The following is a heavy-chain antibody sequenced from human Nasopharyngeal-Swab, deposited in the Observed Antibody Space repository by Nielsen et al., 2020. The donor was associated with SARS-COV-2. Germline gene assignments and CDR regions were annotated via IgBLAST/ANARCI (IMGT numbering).Heavy chain of an antibody. CDR2: LSFDGTHG. V-gene: IGHV3-30*14. Sequence: GGSLRLSCAASGFTVTSHVIHWVRQAPGQGLEWGAGLSFDGTHGFYADSVKGRFTLSRDNSRNTLYLQMNNLRSDDTAIYYCARDHASSWYFDLWGRGTLVSVSS. J-gene: IGHJ2*01. D-gene: IGHD6-13*01. CDR1: GFTVTSHV. CDR3: ARDHASSWYFDL.